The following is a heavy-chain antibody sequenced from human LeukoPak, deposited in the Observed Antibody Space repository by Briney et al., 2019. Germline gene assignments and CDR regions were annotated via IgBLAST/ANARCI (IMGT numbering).Heavy chain of an antibody. CDR1: GYTFTGYY. CDR2: IIPILGIA. J-gene: IGHJ6*02. V-gene: IGHV1-69*04. Sequence: ASVKVSCKASGYTFTGYYMHWVRQAPGQGLEWMGRIIPILGIANYAQKFQGRVTITADKSTSTAYMELSSLRSEDTAVYYCARGDYYYYGMDVWGQGTTVTVSS. CDR3: ARGDYYYYGMDV.